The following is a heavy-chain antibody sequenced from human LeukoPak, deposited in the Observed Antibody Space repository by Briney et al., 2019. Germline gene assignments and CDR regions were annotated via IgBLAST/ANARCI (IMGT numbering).Heavy chain of an antibody. CDR1: GGIFTTNG. Sequence: SVKVSCKASGGIFTTNGINWVRRAPGQGLEWMGRILPLFPAIHYAQKSKGTLTSTADESTTTVYMEMSSLTYEDTAVYYCARVMLSGHNPHYFDYWGQGTLVTVSS. V-gene: IGHV1-69*13. CDR3: ARVMLSGHNPHYFDY. CDR2: ILPLFPAI. J-gene: IGHJ4*02. D-gene: IGHD5-24*01.